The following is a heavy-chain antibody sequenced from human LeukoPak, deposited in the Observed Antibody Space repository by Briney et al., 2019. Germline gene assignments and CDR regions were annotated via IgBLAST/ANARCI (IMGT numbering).Heavy chain of an antibody. CDR1: GFTVSSNY. D-gene: IGHD5-18*01. CDR2: IYSGGST. J-gene: IGHJ4*02. Sequence: GGSLTLSCAASGFTVSSNYMSWVRQARGKGLEWVSVIYSGGSTYYADSVKGRFTISRDNSKNTLYLQMDSLRAEDTDVYYCAREVRGYSYGSYYFDYWGQGTLVTVSS. CDR3: AREVRGYSYGSYYFDY. V-gene: IGHV3-53*01.